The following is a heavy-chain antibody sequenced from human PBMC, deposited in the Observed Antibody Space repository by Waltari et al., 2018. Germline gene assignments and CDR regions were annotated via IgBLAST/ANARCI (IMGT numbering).Heavy chain of an antibody. CDR1: GGSFSGYY. CDR3: ARGRRNESGGSILMAWFDP. Sequence: QVQLQQWGAGLLKPSETLSLTCAVYGGSFSGYYWSWIRQPPGKGLGWIGEINHSGSTNSNPSLKIRVTISVDTSNNQFSLKWSSVTAADTAVYYCARGRRNESGGSILMAWFDPWGQGTLVTVSS. V-gene: IGHV4-34*01. CDR2: INHSGST. D-gene: IGHD1-26*01. J-gene: IGHJ5*02.